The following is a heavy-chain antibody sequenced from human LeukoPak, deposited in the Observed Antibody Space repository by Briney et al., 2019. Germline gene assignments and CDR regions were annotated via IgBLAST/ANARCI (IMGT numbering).Heavy chain of an antibody. CDR2: ISYDGSNK. J-gene: IGHJ5*02. CDR3: ARDRTYGDYES. D-gene: IGHD4-17*01. V-gene: IGHV3-30*04. CDR1: GFTFSSHA. Sequence: GGSLRLSCVASGFTFSSHAVYWVRQAPGKGLEWVAVISYDGSNKYYADSVKGRFTISRDNAKNSLYLQMNSLRAEDTAVYYCARDRTYGDYESWGQGTLVTVSS.